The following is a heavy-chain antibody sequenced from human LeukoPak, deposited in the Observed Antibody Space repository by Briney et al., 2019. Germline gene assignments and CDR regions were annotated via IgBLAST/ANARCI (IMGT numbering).Heavy chain of an antibody. CDR1: GFTFTSYG. CDR3: ARDRQGTPGTFDI. D-gene: IGHD1-1*01. J-gene: IGHJ3*02. Sequence: GGSLRLSCAVSGFTFTSYGMHWVRQGPGKGLEWVAGIWYDGSQKYYADSVEGRFTISRDNSKNTLYLQMNSLRAEDTAVYYCARDRQGTPGTFDIWGQGTMVTVSP. V-gene: IGHV3-33*01. CDR2: IWYDGSQK.